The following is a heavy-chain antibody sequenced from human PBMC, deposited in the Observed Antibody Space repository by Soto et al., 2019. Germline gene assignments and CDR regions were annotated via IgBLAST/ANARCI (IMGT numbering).Heavy chain of an antibody. V-gene: IGHV3-33*01. J-gene: IGHJ3*02. Sequence: QVQLVESGGGVVQPGRSLRLSCAASGFTFSSYGMHWVRQAPGKGLEWVAVIWYDGSNKYYADSVKGRFTISRDNSENSLYLQKNSLRAEDTAVYYWARGFTGIGPWNYEEAFDIWGQGTMVTVSS. D-gene: IGHD1-7*01. CDR3: ARGFTGIGPWNYEEAFDI. CDR2: IWYDGSNK. CDR1: GFTFSSYG.